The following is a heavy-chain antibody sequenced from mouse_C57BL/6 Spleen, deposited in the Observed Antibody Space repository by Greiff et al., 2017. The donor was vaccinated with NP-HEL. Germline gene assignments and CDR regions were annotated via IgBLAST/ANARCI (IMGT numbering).Heavy chain of an antibody. D-gene: IGHD2-2*01. CDR1: GYSFTSYY. CDR3: ARGLRLYFDY. V-gene: IGHV1-66*01. Sequence: QVQLQQSGPELVKPGASVKISCKASGYSFTSYYIHWVKQRPGQGLEWIGWIYPGSGNTKYNEKFKGKATLTADTSSSTAYMQLSSLTSEDSAVYYCARGLRLYFDYWGQGTTLTVSS. CDR2: IYPGSGNT. J-gene: IGHJ2*01.